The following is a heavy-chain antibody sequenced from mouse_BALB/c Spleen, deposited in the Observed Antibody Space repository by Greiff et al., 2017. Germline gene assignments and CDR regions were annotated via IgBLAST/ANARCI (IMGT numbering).Heavy chain of an antibody. J-gene: IGHJ4*01. D-gene: IGHD2-10*01. Sequence: VQLQQSGAELAKPGASVKMSCKASGYTFTSYWMHWVKQRPGQGLEWIGYINPSTGYTEYNQKFKDKATLTADKSSSTAYMQLSSLTSEDSAVYYCARSLPRNYYAMDYWGQGTSVTVSS. CDR3: ARSLPRNYYAMDY. V-gene: IGHV1-7*01. CDR1: GYTFTSYW. CDR2: INPSTGYT.